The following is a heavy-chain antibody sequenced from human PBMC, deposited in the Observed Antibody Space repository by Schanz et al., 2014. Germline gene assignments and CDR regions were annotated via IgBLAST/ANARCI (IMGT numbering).Heavy chain of an antibody. Sequence: EVQLVESGGGVVQPGGSLRLSCAASGFNFSSYSLNWVRQAPGKGLEWVSSISYGTSYIYYAESVKGRFTISRDNAKNSLYLQMNGLRAEDTAVYYCARDHTTESYYSAGPPIDYWGQGTLLTVSS. CDR2: ISYGTSYI. D-gene: IGHD1-26*01. V-gene: IGHV3-21*01. CDR3: ARDHTTESYYSAGPPIDY. CDR1: GFNFSSYS. J-gene: IGHJ4*02.